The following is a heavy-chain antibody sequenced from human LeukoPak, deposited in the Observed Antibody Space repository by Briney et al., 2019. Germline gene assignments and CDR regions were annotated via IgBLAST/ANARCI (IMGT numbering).Heavy chain of an antibody. CDR3: ARHHSGYDY. V-gene: IGHV1-8*01. D-gene: IGHD5-12*01. CDR1: GYTFTNYD. J-gene: IGHJ4*02. CDR2: MNPNSGNT. Sequence: GASVKVSCKASGYTFTNYDINWVRQATGQGLEWMGWMNPNSGNTGYAQKFQGRVTMTRNTSISTVYMELSSLRSEDTAVYSCARHHSGYDYWGQGTLVTVSS.